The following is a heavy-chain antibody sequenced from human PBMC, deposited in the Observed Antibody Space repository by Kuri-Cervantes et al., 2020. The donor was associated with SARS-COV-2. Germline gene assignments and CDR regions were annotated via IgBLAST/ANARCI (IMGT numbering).Heavy chain of an antibody. V-gene: IGHV4-59*12. Sequence: GSLRLSCTVFGGSISSYYWSWIRQPPGKGLEWIGYIYYSGSTNYNPSLKSRVTISVDTSKNQFSLKLSSVTAADTAVYYCASCISGGSSDPRAWFDPWGQGTLVTVSS. CDR1: GGSISSYY. J-gene: IGHJ5*02. D-gene: IGHD2-15*01. CDR2: IYYSGST. CDR3: ASCISGGSSDPRAWFDP.